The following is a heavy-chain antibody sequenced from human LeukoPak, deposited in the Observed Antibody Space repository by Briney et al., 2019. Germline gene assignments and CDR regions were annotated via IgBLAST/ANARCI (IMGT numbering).Heavy chain of an antibody. Sequence: KPSETLSLTCAVYGGSFSGYYWSWIRQPPGKGLEWIGEINHSGSTNYNPSLKSRVTISVDTSKNQFSLKLSSVTAADTAVYYCARGLVLGYWGQGTLVTVSS. CDR2: INHSGST. V-gene: IGHV4-34*01. J-gene: IGHJ4*02. CDR3: ARGLVLGY. CDR1: GGSFSGYY.